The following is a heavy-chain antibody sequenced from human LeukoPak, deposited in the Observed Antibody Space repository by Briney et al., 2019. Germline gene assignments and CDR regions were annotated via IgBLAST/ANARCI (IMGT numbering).Heavy chain of an antibody. V-gene: IGHV4-59*08. D-gene: IGHD2-8*02. Sequence: SETLSLTCTVSGGSISNYYWNWIRQPPGKGLEWVGHISYSGGTKYNPSLQSRVTISIDTYKNQCYLNLSSVTAADTAVYYCARRVIMSATGVPDTWLDPWGQGTLVTVSS. CDR3: ARRVIMSATGVPDTWLDP. CDR2: ISYSGGT. CDR1: GGSISNYY. J-gene: IGHJ5*02.